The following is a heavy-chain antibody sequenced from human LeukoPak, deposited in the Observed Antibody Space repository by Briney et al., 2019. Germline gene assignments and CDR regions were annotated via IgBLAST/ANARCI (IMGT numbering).Heavy chain of an antibody. J-gene: IGHJ5*02. Sequence: GESLKISCKGSGYSFTSYWIGWVRQMPGKGLEWMGIIYPGDSDTRYSPSFQGQVTISADKSISTAYLQWSSLKASDTAMYYCARDVQLRGYSSGWYRVHNWFDPWGQGTLVTVSS. V-gene: IGHV5-51*01. CDR3: ARDVQLRGYSSGWYRVHNWFDP. CDR1: GYSFTSYW. CDR2: IYPGDSDT. D-gene: IGHD6-19*01.